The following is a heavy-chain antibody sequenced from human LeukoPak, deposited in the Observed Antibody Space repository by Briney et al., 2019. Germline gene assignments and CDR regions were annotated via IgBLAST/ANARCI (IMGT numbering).Heavy chain of an antibody. CDR3: ARTPIYYYDNSGYYR. J-gene: IGHJ4*02. V-gene: IGHV4-4*07. CDR2: IYTSGST. D-gene: IGHD3-22*01. CDR1: GFSISSYY. Sequence: SGTLSLTCTVSGFSISSYYWSWIRQAAGKALEWVGHIYTSGSTNYNTSLKSRVTMSVDTSRNQFPLKLSSVTAADTAVYYCARTPIYYYDNSGYYRWSQGTLVTVSS.